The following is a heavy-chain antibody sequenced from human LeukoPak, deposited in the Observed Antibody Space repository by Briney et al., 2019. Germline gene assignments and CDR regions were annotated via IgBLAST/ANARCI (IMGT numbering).Heavy chain of an antibody. V-gene: IGHV1-2*02. CDR2: INPKGGGT. J-gene: IGHJ4*02. CDR3: ARDQSWEFDY. Sequence: ASVKVSCKTSGYTFSDYYMHWVRQAPGQGLEWMGWINPKGGGTNYAQKFRGRPSVTRDMSSSTLFMELRGLTSDDTAVYYCARDQSWEFDYWGLGTLVTVSS. D-gene: IGHD6-13*01. CDR1: GYTFSDYY.